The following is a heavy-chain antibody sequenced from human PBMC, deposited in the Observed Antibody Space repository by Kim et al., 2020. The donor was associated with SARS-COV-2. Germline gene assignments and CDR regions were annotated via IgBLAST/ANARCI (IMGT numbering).Heavy chain of an antibody. J-gene: IGHJ6*02. CDR3: ARDIVGYSYGMDV. V-gene: IGHV1-2*02. D-gene: IGHD3-22*01. Sequence: YAQKFQGRVTMTRDTSISTAYMELSRLRSDDTAVYYCARDIVGYSYGMDVWGQGTTVTVSS.